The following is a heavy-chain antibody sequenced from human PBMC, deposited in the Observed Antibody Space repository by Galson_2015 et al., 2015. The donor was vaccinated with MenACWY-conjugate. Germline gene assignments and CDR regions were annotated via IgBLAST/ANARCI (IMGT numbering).Heavy chain of an antibody. CDR3: FALNSGLHY. V-gene: IGHV3-33*03. J-gene: IGHJ4*02. CDR1: GFKFNTYG. Sequence: SLRLSCAVSGFKFNTYGMHWVRQAPGKGLEWMAVIWYDGSEKYYADSVKGRFIISRDNSKNTVYLQMNSLRAGDTALYYRFALNSGLHYWGRGTLVTVSS. D-gene: IGHD1-26*01. CDR2: IWYDGSEK.